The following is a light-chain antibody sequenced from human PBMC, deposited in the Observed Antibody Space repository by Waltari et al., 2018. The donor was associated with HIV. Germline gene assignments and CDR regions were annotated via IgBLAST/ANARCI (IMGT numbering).Light chain of an antibody. J-gene: IGLJ1*01. CDR3: CSYAGSSAYV. CDR1: SNDIGAYNY. Sequence: QSALTQPRSVSGSPGQSVTISCTGTSNDIGAYNYVSWYQQHPGKAPKVLIYDVTKRPSGVPGAFSGSKSGDTASLTISGLQAEDEADYCCCSYAGSSAYVFGTGTKVTVL. V-gene: IGLV2-11*01. CDR2: DVT.